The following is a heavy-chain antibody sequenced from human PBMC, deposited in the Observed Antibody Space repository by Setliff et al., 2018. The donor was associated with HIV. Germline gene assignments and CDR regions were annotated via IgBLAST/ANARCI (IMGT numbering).Heavy chain of an antibody. Sequence: SVKVSCTASGGTFNSYAISWVRQAPGRGLEWMGGIIPILGLANYAQKFQGRVTIIADKSTSTVYMEVSRLRSEDTAMYYCARGPKDCTSTSCRYYYYYYMDVWGKGTPVTVSS. V-gene: IGHV1-69*10. CDR2: IIPILGLA. J-gene: IGHJ6*03. CDR1: GGTFNSYA. D-gene: IGHD2-2*01. CDR3: ARGPKDCTSTSCRYYYYYYMDV.